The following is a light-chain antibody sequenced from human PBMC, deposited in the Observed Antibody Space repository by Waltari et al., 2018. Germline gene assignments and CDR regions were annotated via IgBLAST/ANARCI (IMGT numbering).Light chain of an antibody. CDR1: NLERKS. V-gene: IGLV3-21*02. Sequence: SYVVTQPPSGSVAPGQTATITCEGDNLERKSCHWYQQKAGQAPVLVVYDDSDRPPGIPARLAGSNSGNTATLTIRRVEAGDEADYYCQLWDSRSNHLVFGGGTKLTVL. CDR3: QLWDSRSNHLV. J-gene: IGLJ3*02. CDR2: DDS.